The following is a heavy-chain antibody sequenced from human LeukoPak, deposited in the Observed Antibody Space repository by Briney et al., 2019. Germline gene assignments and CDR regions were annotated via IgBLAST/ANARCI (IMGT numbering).Heavy chain of an antibody. CDR3: ARLSGGIAVAGTEESDP. D-gene: IGHD6-19*01. CDR1: GYSFTSYW. CDR2: VYPGDSDT. Sequence: GESLKISCKGSGYSFTSYWIGWVRQMPGKGLEWMGIVYPGDSDTRYSPSFQGQVTISADKSVSTAYLQWSSLKASDTAMYYCARLSGGIAVAGTEESDPWGQGTLVTVSS. V-gene: IGHV5-51*01. J-gene: IGHJ5*02.